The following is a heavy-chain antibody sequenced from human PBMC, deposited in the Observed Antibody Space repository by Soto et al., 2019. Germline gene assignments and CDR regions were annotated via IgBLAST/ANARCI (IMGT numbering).Heavy chain of an antibody. Sequence: QVQLVQSGAEVKKPGSSVKVSCTDSGGTFSTYSMFWVRQAPGQGLEWMGRIIPMLGVRNYAQRFQDRVTIIADKSTATVHMELSSLRSEDTALYDCTIGSWSGEVFDILGQGTMVTVSS. CDR2: IIPMLGVR. CDR3: TIGSWSGEVFDI. D-gene: IGHD2-21*01. CDR1: GGTFSTYS. J-gene: IGHJ3*02. V-gene: IGHV1-69*02.